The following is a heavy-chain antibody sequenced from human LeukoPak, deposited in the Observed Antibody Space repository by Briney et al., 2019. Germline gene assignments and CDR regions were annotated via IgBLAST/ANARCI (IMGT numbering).Heavy chain of an antibody. CDR1: GYSFTSYW. Sequence: GESLKISCKGSGYSFTSYWIGWVRQMPGKGLEWMGIIYPGDSSTAYSPSFQGQVTISADKSISTAYPQWNSLKASDTAFYYCARPXXESSTSFGFWGQGALVTVSS. V-gene: IGHV5-51*01. D-gene: IGHD6-6*01. J-gene: IGHJ5*01. CDR2: IYPGDSST. CDR3: ARPXXESSTSFGF.